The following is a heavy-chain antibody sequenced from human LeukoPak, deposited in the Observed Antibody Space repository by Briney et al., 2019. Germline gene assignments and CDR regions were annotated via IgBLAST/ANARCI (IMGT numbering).Heavy chain of an antibody. CDR2: ILGGGDTT. CDR3: ARGEPLPFGGLDY. CDR1: GFTFNYA. Sequence: PGGSLRLSCAASGFTFNYAMNWVRQAPGKGLEWVSAILGGGDTTSYADSVKGRFTISRDNSKNTLYLQMNSLRAEDTAVYYCARGEPLPFGGLDYWGQGTLVTVSS. J-gene: IGHJ4*02. D-gene: IGHD3-10*01. V-gene: IGHV3-23*01.